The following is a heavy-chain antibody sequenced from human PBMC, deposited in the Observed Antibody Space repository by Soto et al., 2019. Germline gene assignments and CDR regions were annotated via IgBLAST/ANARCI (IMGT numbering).Heavy chain of an antibody. CDR2: IYYIGST. J-gene: IGHJ6*02. CDR1: GGSISSGGYY. V-gene: IGHV4-31*03. Sequence: SETLSLTCTVSGGSISSGGYYWSWIRQHPGKGLEWIGYIYYIGSTYYNPSLKSRITMSVDTSKNQFSLILSSVTAADTALYYCARAAAVGAIYYYYYGMDVWGQGTTVTVSS. CDR3: ARAAAVGAIYYYYYGMDV. D-gene: IGHD1-26*01.